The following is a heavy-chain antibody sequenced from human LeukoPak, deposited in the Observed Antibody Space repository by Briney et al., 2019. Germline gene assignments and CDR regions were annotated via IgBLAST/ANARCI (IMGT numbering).Heavy chain of an antibody. V-gene: IGHV3-30*02. D-gene: IGHD3-9*01. CDR3: AKGVKVPLLRYFSYYMDV. CDR1: GFTFSSYG. Sequence: GGSLRLSCAASGFTFSSYGMHWVRQAPGKGLEWVAFMRYDGSNRNYADSVKGRFTISRDNSKNTLYLQMNSLRAEDTAVYYCAKGVKVPLLRYFSYYMDVWGKGTTVTVSS. J-gene: IGHJ6*03. CDR2: MRYDGSNR.